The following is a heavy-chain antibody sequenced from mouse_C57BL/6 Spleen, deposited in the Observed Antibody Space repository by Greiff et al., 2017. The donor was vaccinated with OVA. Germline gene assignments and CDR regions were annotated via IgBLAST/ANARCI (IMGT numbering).Heavy chain of an antibody. CDR1: GYAFSSYW. Sequence: VQLQQSGAELVKPGASVKISCKASGYAFSSYWMNWVKQRPGKGLEWIGQIYPGDGDTNYNGKFKGKATLTADKSSSTAYMQLSSLTSEDSAVYFCARSGSSYGYFDVWGTGTTVTVSS. J-gene: IGHJ1*03. CDR3: ARSGSSYGYFDV. V-gene: IGHV1-80*01. D-gene: IGHD1-1*01. CDR2: IYPGDGDT.